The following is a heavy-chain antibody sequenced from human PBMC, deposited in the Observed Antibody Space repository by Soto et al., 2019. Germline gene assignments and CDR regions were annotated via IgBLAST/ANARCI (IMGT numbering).Heavy chain of an antibody. CDR3: ARVKWFGESGFDY. CDR1: GGSISSYY. J-gene: IGHJ4*02. CDR2: IYYTGYT. Sequence: SETLSLTCTVSGGSISSYYWSWIRQSPGKGLEWIGYIYYTGYTNYNPSLKSRVTISVDTSKNQFSLNVSSVTAADTAVYYCARVKWFGESGFDYWGQGTLLTVS. V-gene: IGHV4-59*01. D-gene: IGHD3-10*01.